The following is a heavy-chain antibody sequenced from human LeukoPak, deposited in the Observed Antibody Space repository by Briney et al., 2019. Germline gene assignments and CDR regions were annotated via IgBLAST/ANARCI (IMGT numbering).Heavy chain of an antibody. CDR3: ARQPTLSRSYYVLWFDP. CDR1: GYSFTSYW. D-gene: IGHD1-26*01. J-gene: IGHJ5*02. CDR2: IYPGDSDT. Sequence: GESLQISCKGSGYSFTSYWIGWVRQMPGKGLEWMGIIYPGDSDTRYSPSFQGQVSISADKSISTAYLQWSSLKASDTAMYYCARQPTLSRSYYVLWFDPWGQGTLVTVSS. V-gene: IGHV5-51*01.